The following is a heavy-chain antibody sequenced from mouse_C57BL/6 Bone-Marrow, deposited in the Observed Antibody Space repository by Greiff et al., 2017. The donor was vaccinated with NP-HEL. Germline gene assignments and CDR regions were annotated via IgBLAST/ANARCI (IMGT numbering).Heavy chain of an antibody. V-gene: IGHV1-4*01. J-gene: IGHJ2*01. Sequence: VQLQQSGAELARPGASVKMSCKASGYTFTSYTMHWVKQRPGQGLEWIGYINPSSGYTKYNQKFKDKATVTADKSSSTAYMQLSSLTSEDSAVYYCARSGYYGSSSLDYWGQGTTLTVSA. CDR2: INPSSGYT. CDR3: ARSGYYGSSSLDY. D-gene: IGHD1-1*01. CDR1: GYTFTSYT.